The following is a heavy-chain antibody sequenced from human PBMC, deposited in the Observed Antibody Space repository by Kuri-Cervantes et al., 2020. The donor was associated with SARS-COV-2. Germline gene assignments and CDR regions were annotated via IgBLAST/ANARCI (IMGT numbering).Heavy chain of an antibody. J-gene: IGHJ3*02. CDR2: ISSSSNTI. CDR3: ARGFSGYSYGDAFDI. V-gene: IGHV3-48*01. D-gene: IGHD5-18*01. Sequence: GGSLRLSCVASGFTFSRDSMNWVRQAPGKGLEWVSYISSSSNTIYYADSVKGRSTISRDNAENSLYLQMNSLRAEDTAVYYCARGFSGYSYGDAFDIWGQGTMVTVSS. CDR1: GFTFSRDS.